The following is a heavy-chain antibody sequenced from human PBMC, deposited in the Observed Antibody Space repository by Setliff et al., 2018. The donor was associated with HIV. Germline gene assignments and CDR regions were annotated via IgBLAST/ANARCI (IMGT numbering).Heavy chain of an antibody. CDR2: IYHSGNT. V-gene: IGHV4-4*08. Sequence: PSETLSLTCTVSGGSISSYYWSWIRQPPGKGLEWIASIYHSGNTYYMPSLQSRVTISVDMSKNQFSLKLNSVTAADTAVYYCARGEACGGGCHYAFELWGRGTMVTVSS. D-gene: IGHD2-21*02. CDR3: ARGEACGGGCHYAFEL. CDR1: GGSISSYY. J-gene: IGHJ3*01.